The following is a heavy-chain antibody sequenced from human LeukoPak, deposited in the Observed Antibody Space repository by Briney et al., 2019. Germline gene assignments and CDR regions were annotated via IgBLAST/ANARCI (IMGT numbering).Heavy chain of an antibody. CDR2: INPNIGDT. V-gene: IGHV1-2*02. D-gene: IGHD2-15*01. J-gene: IGHJ4*02. Sequence: ASAKVSCKTSGYTFTDYYIHWVRQAPGQGLEWMGWINPNIGDTNYAQKFQGRVTMTRDTSISTAYMELNRLRSDDTAVYYCARTGYCSGGSCSLLLYWGQGTLVTVSS. CDR3: ARTGYCSGGSCSLLLY. CDR1: GYTFTDYY.